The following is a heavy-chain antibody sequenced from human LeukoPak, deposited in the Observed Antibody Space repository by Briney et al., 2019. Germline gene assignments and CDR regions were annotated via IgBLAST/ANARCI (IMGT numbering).Heavy chain of an antibody. CDR1: GFTFSSYS. V-gene: IGHV3-21*01. CDR3: ARVGITDYDSSVVTA. J-gene: IGHJ3*01. CDR2: ISSSSSYI. Sequence: PGGSLRLSCAASGFTFSSYSMSWVRQAPGKGLEWVSSISSSSSYIYYADSVKGRFTISRDNAKNSLYLQMNSLRAEDTAVYYCARVGITDYDSSVVTAWGQGTMVTVSS. D-gene: IGHD3-22*01.